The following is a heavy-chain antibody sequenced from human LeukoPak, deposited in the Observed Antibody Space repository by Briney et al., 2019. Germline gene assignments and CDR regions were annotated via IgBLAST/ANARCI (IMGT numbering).Heavy chain of an antibody. CDR3: ARGSHLYCSSTSCYQDY. D-gene: IGHD2-2*01. Sequence: PGGSLRLSCAASGFTFSSYGMHWVRQAPGKGLEWVAVIWYDGSNKYYADSVKGRFTISRDNSKNTLYLQMNSLRAEDTAVYYCARGSHLYCSSTSCYQDYWGQGTLVTVSS. CDR1: GFTFSSYG. J-gene: IGHJ4*02. V-gene: IGHV3-33*01. CDR2: IWYDGSNK.